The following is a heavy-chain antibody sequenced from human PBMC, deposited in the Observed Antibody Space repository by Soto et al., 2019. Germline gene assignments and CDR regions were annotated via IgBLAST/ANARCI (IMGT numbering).Heavy chain of an antibody. CDR2: ISPLFSTT. Sequence: QVQLVQAGAEVKEPGSSVKVSCKATGDLFNNYAFNWVRQAPGQGLEWMGRISPLFSTTNYAQKFQGRVTIGADELTTIVYLEVSNLESEGTAMYYWGASSSVAAAGYFKFWGQGTLVTVSP. CDR1: GDLFNNYA. J-gene: IGHJ4*02. V-gene: IGHV1-69*01. D-gene: IGHD6-13*01. CDR3: GASSSVAAAGYFKF.